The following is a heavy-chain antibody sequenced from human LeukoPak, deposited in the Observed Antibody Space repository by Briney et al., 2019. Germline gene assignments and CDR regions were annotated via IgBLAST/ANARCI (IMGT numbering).Heavy chain of an antibody. CDR3: ARCTCYYGMDV. CDR2: IYHSGST. CDR1: GVSFSGYY. J-gene: IGHJ6*02. V-gene: IGHV4-34*01. D-gene: IGHD2-8*01. Sequence: SETLSLTCAVYGVSFSGYYWSWIRQPPGKGLEWIGEIYHSGSTNYNPSLKSRVTISVDKSKNQFSLKLSSVTAADTAVYYCARCTCYYGMDVWGQGTTVTVSS.